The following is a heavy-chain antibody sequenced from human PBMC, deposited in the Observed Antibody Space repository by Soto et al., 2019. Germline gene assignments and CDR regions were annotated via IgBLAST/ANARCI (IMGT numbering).Heavy chain of an antibody. J-gene: IGHJ4*02. CDR2: ISSSSSTI. V-gene: IGHV3-48*02. CDR1: GFTFSSYS. D-gene: IGHD3-16*02. Sequence: GGSLRLSCAASGFTFSSYSMNWVRQAPGKGLEWVSYISSSSSTIYYADSVKGRFTISRDNAKNSLYLQMNSLRDGDTAVYYCARDRATYDYVWGSYRYFDYWGQGTLVTVSS. CDR3: ARDRATYDYVWGSYRYFDY.